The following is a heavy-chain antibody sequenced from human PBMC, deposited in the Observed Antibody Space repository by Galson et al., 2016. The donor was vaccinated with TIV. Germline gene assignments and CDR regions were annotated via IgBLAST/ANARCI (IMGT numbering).Heavy chain of an antibody. CDR2: IIPLFGTA. CDR1: GDTFTSYP. V-gene: IGHV1-69*13. J-gene: IGHJ6*02. Sequence: QSGAEVKKPGSSVKVSCKASGDTFTSYPFNWVRQAPGQGLEWMGGIIPLFGTANYAQKFQGRVTVTADESTSTVYLDLSSLRSEDTAVYYCAKDRNTALDTYHYYYGMDVWGQGTTVTVSS. D-gene: IGHD5-18*01. CDR3: AKDRNTALDTYHYYYGMDV.